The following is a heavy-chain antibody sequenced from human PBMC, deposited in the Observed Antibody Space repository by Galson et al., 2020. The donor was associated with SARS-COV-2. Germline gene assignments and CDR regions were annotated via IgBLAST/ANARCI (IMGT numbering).Heavy chain of an antibody. Sequence: ASVTVSCKVSGYTLTELSMHWVRQAPGKGLEWMGGFDPEDGETIYAQKFQGRVTMTEDTSTDTAYMELSSLRSEDTAVYYCATAFAITGTTLVDYWGQGTLVTVSS. J-gene: IGHJ4*02. V-gene: IGHV1-24*01. CDR2: FDPEDGET. CDR1: GYTLTELS. CDR3: ATAFAITGTTLVDY. D-gene: IGHD1-20*01.